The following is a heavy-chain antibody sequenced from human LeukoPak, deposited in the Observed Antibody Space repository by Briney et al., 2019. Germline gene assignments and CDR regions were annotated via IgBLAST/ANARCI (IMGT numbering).Heavy chain of an antibody. CDR3: ARVERYSYLGSFDY. Sequence: PGGSLRLSCAASGFTFSHYGVHWVRQAPGKGLEWVAVISYDGSNKYFADSVKGRFTISRDNAKNSLYLQMNSLRAEDTAVYYCARVERYSYLGSFDYWGQGTLVTVSS. CDR2: ISYDGSNK. D-gene: IGHD5-18*01. V-gene: IGHV3-30*03. J-gene: IGHJ4*02. CDR1: GFTFSHYG.